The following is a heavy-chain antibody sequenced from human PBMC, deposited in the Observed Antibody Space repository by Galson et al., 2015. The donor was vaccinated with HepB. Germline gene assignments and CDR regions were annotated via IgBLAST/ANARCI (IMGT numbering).Heavy chain of an antibody. Sequence: SLRLSCAASGFTFSSYWMSWVRQAPGKGLEWVANIKQDGGEKYYVDSVKGRFTISRDNAKNSLYLQMNSLRAEDTSVYYCARNRQQWLVVGFDIWGQGTMVTVSS. CDR2: IKQDGGEK. V-gene: IGHV3-7*03. CDR1: GFTFSSYW. J-gene: IGHJ3*02. CDR3: ARNRQQWLVVGFDI. D-gene: IGHD6-19*01.